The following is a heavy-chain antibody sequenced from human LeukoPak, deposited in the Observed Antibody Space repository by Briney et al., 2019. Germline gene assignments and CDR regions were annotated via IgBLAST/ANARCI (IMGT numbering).Heavy chain of an antibody. CDR2: LYTGGNK. V-gene: IGHV3-53*01. Sequence: GGSLRLSCAVSGFSVSDKYMSWVRQAPGKGLEWVSVLYTGGNKYYADFVKGRFTISRDNSNNMVFLQMNSLTDEDTALYYCAGGQMFTSGGFDNWGQGTLVTVSS. CDR1: GFSVSDKY. J-gene: IGHJ4*02. CDR3: AGGQMFTSGGFDN. D-gene: IGHD6-19*01.